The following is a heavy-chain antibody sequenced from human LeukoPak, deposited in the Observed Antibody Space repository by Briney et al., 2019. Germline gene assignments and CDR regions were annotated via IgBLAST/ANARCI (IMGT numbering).Heavy chain of an antibody. CDR2: ISYIGST. D-gene: IGHD4-17*01. CDR1: GGSISSHY. V-gene: IGHV4-59*11. Sequence: SETLSLTCTVSGGSISSHYWTWIRQPPGKGLEWIGYISYIGSTNYNPSLKSRVTISVDTSKNQFSLKLSSVTAADAAVYFCARDPTTVTKGLDIWGQGTMVTVSS. CDR3: ARDPTTVTKGLDI. J-gene: IGHJ3*02.